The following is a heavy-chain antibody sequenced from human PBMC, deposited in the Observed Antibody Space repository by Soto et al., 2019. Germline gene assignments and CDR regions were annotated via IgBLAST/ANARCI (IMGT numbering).Heavy chain of an antibody. CDR1: GFTFSSYA. D-gene: IGHD2-2*01. CDR2: ISGSGGST. J-gene: IGHJ5*02. V-gene: IGHV3-23*01. Sequence: GGSLRLSCAASGFTFSSYAMSWVRQAPGKGLEWVSAISGSGGSTYYADSVKGRFTISRDNSKNTLYLQMNSLRAEDTAVYYCAKAPWRVVVPAAITWFDPWGQGTLVTVSS. CDR3: AKAPWRVVVPAAITWFDP.